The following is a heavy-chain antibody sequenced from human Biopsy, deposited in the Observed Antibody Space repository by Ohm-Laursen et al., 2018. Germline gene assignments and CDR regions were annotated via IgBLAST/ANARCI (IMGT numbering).Heavy chain of an antibody. V-gene: IGHV4-4*07. CDR2: LFTSGTT. CDR1: GGSINSYY. D-gene: IGHD3-10*01. Sequence: QTLSLTWTVSGGSINSYYWSWMRQPAGKGMEWIGRLFTSGTTNYSPSLNNRFTMSVDTSKNQFSLRLTSVTAADTAVYYCVRGGSGSFPFDYWGPGTLVTVSS. J-gene: IGHJ4*02. CDR3: VRGGSGSFPFDY.